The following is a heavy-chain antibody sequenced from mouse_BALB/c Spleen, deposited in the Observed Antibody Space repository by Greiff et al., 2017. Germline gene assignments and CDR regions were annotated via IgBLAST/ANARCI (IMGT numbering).Heavy chain of an antibody. Sequence: EVQLQQSGPELVKPGASVKMSCKASGYTFTSYVMHWVKQKPGQGLEWIGYINPYNDGTKYNEKFKGKATLTSDKSSSTAYMELSSLTSEDSAVYYCARGGYYDYDGAWFAYWGQGTLVTVSA. V-gene: IGHV1-14*01. CDR2: INPYNDGT. D-gene: IGHD2-4*01. CDR3: ARGGYYDYDGAWFAY. J-gene: IGHJ3*01. CDR1: GYTFTSYV.